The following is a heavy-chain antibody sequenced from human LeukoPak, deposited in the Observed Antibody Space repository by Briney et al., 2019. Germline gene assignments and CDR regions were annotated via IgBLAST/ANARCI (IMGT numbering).Heavy chain of an antibody. D-gene: IGHD6-19*01. V-gene: IGHV3-48*03. Sequence: PGGSLRLSCAAGGFTFNNYAMQWVRQAPGKGLEWVSYIGSSGTFIYYADSVKGRFTISRDNARNSLYLQMNSLRAEDTALYYCARDRDRYSSRCFDYWGQGTLVTVSS. J-gene: IGHJ4*02. CDR2: IGSSGTFI. CDR3: ARDRDRYSSRCFDY. CDR1: GFTFNNYA.